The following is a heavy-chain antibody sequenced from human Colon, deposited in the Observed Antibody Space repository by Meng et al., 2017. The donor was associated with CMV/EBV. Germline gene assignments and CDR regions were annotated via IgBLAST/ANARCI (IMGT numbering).Heavy chain of an antibody. J-gene: IGHJ4*02. CDR3: ARLYN. V-gene: IGHV3-30-3*01. CDR1: GFTFSGYA. Sequence: SLRLSCAAAGFTFSGYAMYWVRQAPGKGLEGVAVISYDGSSQYYPDSVKGRFTISRDSSNNMLYLQMNSLRTEDTAVYYCARLYNWGQGTLVTVSS. CDR2: ISYDGSSQ. D-gene: IGHD1-14*01.